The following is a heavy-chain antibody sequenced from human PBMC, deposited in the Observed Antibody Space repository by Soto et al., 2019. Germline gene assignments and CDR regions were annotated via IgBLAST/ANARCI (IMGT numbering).Heavy chain of an antibody. Sequence: SETLSLTCTVSGGSISSGGYYWSWIRQHPGKGLEWIGYTYYSGSTNYNPSLKSRVTISVDTSKNQFSLKLSSVTAADTAVYYCARGLSFSGCYYYMDVWGKGTTVTVSS. CDR3: ARGLSFSGCYYYMDV. D-gene: IGHD3-3*02. J-gene: IGHJ6*03. CDR1: GGSISSGGYY. CDR2: TYYSGST. V-gene: IGHV4-31*03.